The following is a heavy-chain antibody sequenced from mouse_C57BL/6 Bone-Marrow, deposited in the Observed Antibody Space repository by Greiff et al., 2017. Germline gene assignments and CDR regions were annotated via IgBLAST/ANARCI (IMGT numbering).Heavy chain of an antibody. D-gene: IGHD2-3*01. Sequence: EVQLQQSGAELVRPGASVKLSCTASGFNIKDDYIPWVKQRPEQGLEWIGWIDPEIGDTEYASKFQGKATITADTSSNTAYLQLSSLTSEDTAVYYCSSVDGNYFDFWGQGTPLTVAS. V-gene: IGHV14-4*01. CDR2: IDPEIGDT. J-gene: IGHJ2*01. CDR1: GFNIKDDY. CDR3: SSVDGNYFDF.